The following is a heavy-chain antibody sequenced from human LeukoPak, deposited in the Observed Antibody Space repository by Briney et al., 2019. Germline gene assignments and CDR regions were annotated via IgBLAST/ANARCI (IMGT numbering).Heavy chain of an antibody. CDR3: ARGADGVSSNSRGWFDP. D-gene: IGHD2-15*01. V-gene: IGHV3-21*01. CDR1: GFTFSSYS. Sequence: GGPLRLSCTASGFTFSSYSMNWVRQAPGKGLEWVSSISTSSSYIYYADSVKGRFTISRDNARNSLYLQMNTLRAEDTAVYSCARGADGVSSNSRGWFDPWGQGTLVTVSS. J-gene: IGHJ5*02. CDR2: ISTSSSYI.